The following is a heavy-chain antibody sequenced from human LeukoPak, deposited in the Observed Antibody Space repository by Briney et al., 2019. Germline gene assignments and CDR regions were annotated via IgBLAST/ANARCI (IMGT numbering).Heavy chain of an antibody. CDR2: ITTSSSVI. J-gene: IGHJ4*02. D-gene: IGHD3-10*01. CDR3: ARAAESGEVFDS. V-gene: IGHV3-48*04. CDR1: GFTLSGYS. Sequence: GRSLRLSCAASGFTLSGYSMNWVRQTPDKGLEWIAYITTSSSVIFYADSVKGRFHISRDNAKNELYLQMNSLRGEDTALYFCARAAESGEVFDSWGQGALVTVSS.